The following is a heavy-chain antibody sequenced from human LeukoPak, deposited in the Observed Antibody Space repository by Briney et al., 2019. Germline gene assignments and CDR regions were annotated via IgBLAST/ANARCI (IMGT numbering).Heavy chain of an antibody. CDR1: GYTFTVFP. CDR2: IDTDTGNP. V-gene: IGHV7-4-1*02. J-gene: IGHJ4*02. CDR3: VRGRDTTGYFSY. D-gene: IGHD3-22*01. Sequence: ASVTVSCTTSGYTFTVFPVNWVRQAPGQGLEWMGWIDTDTGNPTYAQGFTGRFVFSLDTSVSTTYLQVNSLKAEDTAVYYCVRGRDTTGYFSYWGQGTLVTVSS.